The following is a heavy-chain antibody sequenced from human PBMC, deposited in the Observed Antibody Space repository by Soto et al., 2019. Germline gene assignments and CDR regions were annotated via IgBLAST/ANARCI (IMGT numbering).Heavy chain of an antibody. D-gene: IGHD2-15*01. CDR1: GGSISSGGYY. Sequence: SETLSLTCTVSGGSISSGGYYWSWIRQHPGKGLEWIGYIYYSGSTYYNPSLKGRVTISVDTSKNQFSLKLSSVTAADTAVYYCAREFCGGGSCYYFDYWGQGTLVTVSS. J-gene: IGHJ4*02. CDR3: AREFCGGGSCYYFDY. CDR2: IYYSGST. V-gene: IGHV4-31*03.